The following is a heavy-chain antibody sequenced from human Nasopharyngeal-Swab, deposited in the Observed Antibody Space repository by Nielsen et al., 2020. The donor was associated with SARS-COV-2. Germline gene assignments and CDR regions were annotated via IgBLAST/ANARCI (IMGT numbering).Heavy chain of an antibody. V-gene: IGHV4-61*02. CDR3: ARVTAHGDYYYYYGMDV. CDR2: IYTSGST. J-gene: IGHJ6*02. CDR1: GGSISSGSYY. D-gene: IGHD3-10*01. Sequence: SETLSLTSTVSGGSISSGSYYWSWIRQPAGKGLEWIGRIYTSGSTNYNPSLKSRVTISVDTSKNQFSLKLSSVTAADTAVYYCARVTAHGDYYYYYGMDVWGQGTTVTVSS.